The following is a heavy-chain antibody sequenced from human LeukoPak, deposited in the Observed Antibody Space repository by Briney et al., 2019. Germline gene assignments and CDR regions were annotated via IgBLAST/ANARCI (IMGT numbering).Heavy chain of an antibody. Sequence: SETLSLTCAVYGGSFSGYYWSWIRQPPGKGLEWIGEINHSGSTNYNPSLKSRVTISVDTSKNQFSLKLSSVTAADTAVYYCARTYDFWSGYARGLWFDPWGQGTLVTVSS. V-gene: IGHV4-34*01. CDR1: GGSFSGYY. CDR2: INHSGST. J-gene: IGHJ5*02. CDR3: ARTYDFWSGYARGLWFDP. D-gene: IGHD3-3*01.